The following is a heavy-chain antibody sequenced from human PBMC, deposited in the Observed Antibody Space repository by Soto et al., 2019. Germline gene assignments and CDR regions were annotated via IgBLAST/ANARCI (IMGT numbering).Heavy chain of an antibody. CDR3: ATISGGLYDRGGKDAFDI. Sequence: QVQLVQSGAEVKKPGASVKVSCKASGYTFTSYGISWVRQAPGQGLEWMGWISAYNGNTNYAQKLQGRVTMTTDTSTSTAYMELRSLRSDDTAVYYCATISGGLYDRGGKDAFDIWGQGTMVTVSS. CDR2: ISAYNGNT. V-gene: IGHV1-18*04. CDR1: GYTFTSYG. J-gene: IGHJ3*02. D-gene: IGHD3-22*01.